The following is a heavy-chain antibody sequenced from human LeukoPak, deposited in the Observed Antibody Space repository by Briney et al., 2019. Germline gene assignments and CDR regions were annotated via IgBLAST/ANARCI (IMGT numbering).Heavy chain of an antibody. CDR3: ASSRVRFFDRIAVAVGFDY. J-gene: IGHJ4*02. Sequence: SVKVSCKASGGTFSSYAISWVRQAPGQGLEWMGGIIPIFGTANYAQKFQGRVTITADKSTSTAYMELNSLRSEDTAVYYCASSRVRFFDRIAVAVGFDYWGQGTLVTVSS. CDR2: IIPIFGTA. CDR1: GGTFSSYA. D-gene: IGHD6-19*01. V-gene: IGHV1-69*06.